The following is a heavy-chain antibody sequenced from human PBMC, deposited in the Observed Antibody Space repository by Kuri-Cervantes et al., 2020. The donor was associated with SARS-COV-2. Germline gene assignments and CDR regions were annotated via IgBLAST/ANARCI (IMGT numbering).Heavy chain of an antibody. J-gene: IGHJ6*03. D-gene: IGHD3-3*01. CDR3: ARGSGHDFWSGYLNYYYYYMDV. V-gene: IGHV3-21*01. CDR2: ISGSGSYI. CDR1: GFSLSRYT. Sequence: LSLTCAASGFSLSRYTMNWVRQAPGKALEWVSSISGSGSYIYYADSVKGRFTISKESGENSLYLHMNSLRGDDTAVYYCARGSGHDFWSGYLNYYYYYMDVWGKGTTVTVSS.